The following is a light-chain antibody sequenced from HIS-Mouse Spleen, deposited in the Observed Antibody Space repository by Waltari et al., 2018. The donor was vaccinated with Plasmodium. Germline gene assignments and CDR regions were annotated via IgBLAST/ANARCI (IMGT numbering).Light chain of an antibody. CDR3: YSAADNNWV. CDR2: KDS. Sequence: SYELTQPSSVSVSPGQTARITCSGDVLAKKYARWFQQKPGQAPVLVIYKDSGRPSGIPERVSGSSSGTTVTLTISGAQVEDEADYYCYSAADNNWVFGGGTKLTVL. CDR1: VLAKKY. V-gene: IGLV3-27*01. J-gene: IGLJ3*02.